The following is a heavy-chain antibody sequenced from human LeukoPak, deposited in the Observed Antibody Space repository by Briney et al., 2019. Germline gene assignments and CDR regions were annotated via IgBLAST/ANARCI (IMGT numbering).Heavy chain of an antibody. CDR2: ISAYNGNA. CDR1: GYTFTSYG. CDR3: ARARDGYTHDY. V-gene: IGHV1-18*01. J-gene: IGHJ4*02. D-gene: IGHD5-24*01. Sequence: ASVKVSCKASGYTFTSYGISWVRQAPGQGLEWMGWISAYNGNANYAQKLQGRVTMTTDTSASTAYMELRSLRSDDTAVYYCARARDGYTHDYWGQGTLVTVSS.